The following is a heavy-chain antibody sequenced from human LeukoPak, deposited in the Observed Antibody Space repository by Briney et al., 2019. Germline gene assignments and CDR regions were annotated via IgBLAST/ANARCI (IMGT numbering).Heavy chain of an antibody. CDR2: IYYSGST. D-gene: IGHD4-17*01. CDR1: GGSISSGGYS. Sequence: SETLSLTCTVSGGSISSGGYSWSWIRQHPGKGLEWIGYIYYSGSTYYNPSLKSRVTISVDTSKNQFSLRLSSVTVADTAVYYCARDLYGDRTFDYWGQGTLVTVSS. V-gene: IGHV4-30-4*08. CDR3: ARDLYGDRTFDY. J-gene: IGHJ4*02.